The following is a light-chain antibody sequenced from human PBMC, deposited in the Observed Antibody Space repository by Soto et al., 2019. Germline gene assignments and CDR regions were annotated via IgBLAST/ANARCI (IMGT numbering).Light chain of an antibody. J-gene: IGLJ3*02. CDR1: SGHSTYI. CDR3: ETWYSSTHKV. Sequence: QPVLTQSSSASASLGSSVKLTCILSSGHSTYIIAWHQQQPGKAPRFLMTLDRSGSYNRGSGVPDRFSGSSSGADRYLTIASLQFEDGGDYYCETWYSSTHKVFGGGTKLTVL. V-gene: IGLV4-60*02. CDR2: LDRSGSY.